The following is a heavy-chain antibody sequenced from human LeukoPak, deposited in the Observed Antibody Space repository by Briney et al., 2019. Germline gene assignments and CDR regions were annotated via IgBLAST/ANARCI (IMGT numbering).Heavy chain of an antibody. Sequence: PSETLSLTCAVYGGSFSGYYWSWIRQPPGKGLEWIGEINHSGSTNYNPSLKSRVTISVDTSKNQFSLKLSSVTAAATAVYYCARAIRNFWFDPWGQGTLVTVSS. CDR3: ARAIRNFWFDP. J-gene: IGHJ5*02. D-gene: IGHD4-11*01. CDR1: GGSFSGYY. CDR2: INHSGST. V-gene: IGHV4-34*01.